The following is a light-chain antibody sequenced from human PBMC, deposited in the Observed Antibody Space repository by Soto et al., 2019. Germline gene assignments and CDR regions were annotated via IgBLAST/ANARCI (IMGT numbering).Light chain of an antibody. V-gene: IGKV1-39*01. CDR1: HELSNH. J-gene: IGKJ1*01. Sequence: DIHMTQSPPSLSAXLXDXXSXXXLASHELSNHLNWYQQKPGKAPELLIYAASTLHSGVPSRFSGSGSGTEFTLTISSLQPEDFATYYCQQSHSIFSTFGQGTKVDIK. CDR3: QQSHSIFST. CDR2: AAS.